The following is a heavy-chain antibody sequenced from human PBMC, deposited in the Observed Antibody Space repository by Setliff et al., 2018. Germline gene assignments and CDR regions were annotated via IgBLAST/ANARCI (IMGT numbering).Heavy chain of an antibody. D-gene: IGHD7-27*01. CDR1: GFTFGDYT. Sequence: GGSLRLSCTTSGFTFGDYTMPWVRQAPGKGLEWLSNIRNDGATTSYADSVKGRFTISRDNSKNTLYVQMNSLRAEDTAVYYCVRDLHWGFDYWGLGTLVTVSS. CDR2: IRNDGATT. J-gene: IGHJ4*02. V-gene: IGHV3-48*01. CDR3: VRDLHWGFDY.